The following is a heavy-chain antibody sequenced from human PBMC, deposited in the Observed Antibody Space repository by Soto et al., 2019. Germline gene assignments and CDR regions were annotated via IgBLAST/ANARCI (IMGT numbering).Heavy chain of an antibody. D-gene: IGHD3-10*01. Sequence: EVQLLEAGGGLVQPGGSLRLSCVTSGFTFSSYAMSWVRQAPGKGLEWVSGISGSGDNTYYADSVKGRFTISRDNSKNTLYLQMDGLSAGDTAVYYCAKCGIWGVTWGHPNCWGQGTLVTVSS. V-gene: IGHV3-23*01. CDR2: ISGSGDNT. J-gene: IGHJ4*02. CDR1: GFTFSSYA. CDR3: AKCGIWGVTWGHPNC.